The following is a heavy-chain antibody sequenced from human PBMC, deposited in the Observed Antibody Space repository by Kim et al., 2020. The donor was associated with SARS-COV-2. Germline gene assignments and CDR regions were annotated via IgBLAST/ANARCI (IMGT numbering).Heavy chain of an antibody. D-gene: IGHD3-22*01. V-gene: IGHV4-59*01. CDR3: ARRDYYDSSGALHP. CDR2: IYYSGST. Sequence: SETLSLTCTVSGGSISRYYWSWIRQPPGKGLEWIGYIYYSGSTNYNPSLKSRVTISVDTSKNQFSLKLSSVTAADTAVYYCARRDYYDSSGALHPWGQGT. CDR1: GGSISRYY. J-gene: IGHJ5*02.